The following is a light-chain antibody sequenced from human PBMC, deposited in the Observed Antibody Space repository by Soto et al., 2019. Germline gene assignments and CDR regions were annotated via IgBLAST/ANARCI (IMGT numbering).Light chain of an antibody. CDR1: SSDVGSYNF. CDR2: EGS. V-gene: IGLV2-23*01. Sequence: QSALTQPASVSGSPGQSITISCTGTSSDVGSYNFVSWYQQHPGKAPKLMIYEGSKRPSGASNRFSGSKSGNTASLTISRLHAEDEADYYCCSYAGDSAWVFGGGTKVTVL. CDR3: CSYAGDSAWV. J-gene: IGLJ3*02.